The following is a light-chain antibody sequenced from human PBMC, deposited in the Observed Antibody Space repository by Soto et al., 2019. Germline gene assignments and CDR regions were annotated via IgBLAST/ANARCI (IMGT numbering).Light chain of an antibody. J-gene: IGKJ2*01. CDR1: QSINNW. CDR2: TAS. V-gene: IGKV1-5*01. CDR3: QNKNAY. Sequence: DIQMTQSPSTLSASVGDRVTITCRASQSINNWVASYKQKPGKAPKLLIYTASSLVSGVPSRLSRRGSGTELTPTSGSLHPDDFENYYCQNKNAYFGQGTKLEIK.